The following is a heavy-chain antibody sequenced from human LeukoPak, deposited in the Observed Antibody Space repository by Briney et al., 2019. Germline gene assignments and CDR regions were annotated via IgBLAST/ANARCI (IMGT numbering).Heavy chain of an antibody. J-gene: IGHJ3*01. Sequence: GASVKVSCKASGYTFRNSGINWVRQAPGQGLEWVGWIDPNSGNANYGEKVQGRVTMNTDTSTSTAYMELRSLTSDDTATYYCARDVVVATKFYAFDVWGQGSLVTVSS. V-gene: IGHV1-18*01. CDR1: GYTFRNSG. D-gene: IGHD2-21*01. CDR3: ARDVVVATKFYAFDV. CDR2: IDPNSGNA.